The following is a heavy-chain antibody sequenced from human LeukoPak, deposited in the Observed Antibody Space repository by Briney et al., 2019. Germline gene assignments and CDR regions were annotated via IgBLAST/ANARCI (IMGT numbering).Heavy chain of an antibody. CDR3: ARDCITMVRGVICSEPFFDY. V-gene: IGHV3-66*01. D-gene: IGHD3-10*01. CDR1: EFSVGSNY. J-gene: IGHJ4*02. Sequence: GGSLRLSCAASEFSVGSNYMTWVRQAPGKGLEWVSLIYSGGSTYYADSVKGRFTISRDNSKNTLYLQMNSLRAEDTAVYYCARDCITMVRGVICSEPFFDYWGQGTLVTVSS. CDR2: IYSGGST.